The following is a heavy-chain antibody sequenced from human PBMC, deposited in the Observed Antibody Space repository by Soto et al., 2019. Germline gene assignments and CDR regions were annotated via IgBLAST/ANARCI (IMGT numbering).Heavy chain of an antibody. CDR1: GGSISSGGYY. J-gene: IGHJ6*02. V-gene: IGHV4-31*03. Sequence: SETLSLTCTVSGGSISSGGYYWSWIRQHPGKGLEWIGYIYYSGSTYYNPSLKSRVTISVDTSKNQFSLKLSSVTAADTAVYCCARDRRLIAAAGNYYGMDVWGQGTTVTVSS. CDR2: IYYSGST. CDR3: ARDRRLIAAAGNYYGMDV. D-gene: IGHD6-13*01.